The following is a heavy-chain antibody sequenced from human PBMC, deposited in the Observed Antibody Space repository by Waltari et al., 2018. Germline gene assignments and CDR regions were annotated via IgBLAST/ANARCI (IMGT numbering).Heavy chain of an antibody. Sequence: QLQLQESGPGLVKPSETLSLTCTVAGGSISSSSYYWGWIRQPPGKGLAWIGSIYYSGSTYYNPSLKSRVTISVDTSKNQFSLKLSSVTAADTAVYYCARQRLSTMVRGVIITTGYYFDYWGQGTLVTVSS. D-gene: IGHD3-10*01. V-gene: IGHV4-39*07. J-gene: IGHJ4*02. CDR3: ARQRLSTMVRGVIITTGYYFDY. CDR2: IYYSGST. CDR1: GGSISSSSYY.